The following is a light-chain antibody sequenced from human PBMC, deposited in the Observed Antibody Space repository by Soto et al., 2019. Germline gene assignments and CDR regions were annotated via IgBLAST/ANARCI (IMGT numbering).Light chain of an antibody. CDR1: SSDVGAYDY. J-gene: IGLJ2*01. CDR3: SAYAGDNILI. CDR2: DVR. Sequence: QSALTQPPSASGSPGQSVTLSCTGTSSDVGAYDYVSWYLQHPGRAPKLMIYDVRERPSGVPDRFSGSKSGNTASLTVSGLQAEDEADYYCSAYAGDNILIFGGGTQLTVL. V-gene: IGLV2-8*01.